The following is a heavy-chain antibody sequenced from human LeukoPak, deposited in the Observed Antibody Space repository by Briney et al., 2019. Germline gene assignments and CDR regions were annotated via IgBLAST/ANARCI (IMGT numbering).Heavy chain of an antibody. V-gene: IGHV3-21*01. CDR1: GFTFSSYA. J-gene: IGHJ3*02. CDR3: ARDDYGDLPRAFDI. CDR2: ISSSSSYI. Sequence: GGSLRLSCAASGFTFSSYAMSWVRQAPGKGLEWVSSISSSSSYIYYADSVKGRFTISRDNAKNSLYLQMNSLRAEDTAVYYCARDDYGDLPRAFDIWGQGTMVTVSS. D-gene: IGHD4-17*01.